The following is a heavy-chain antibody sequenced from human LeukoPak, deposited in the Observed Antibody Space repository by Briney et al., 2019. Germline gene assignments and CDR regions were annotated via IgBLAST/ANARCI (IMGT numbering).Heavy chain of an antibody. CDR3: AGIPRATGTRERDLRD. CDR2: IIPIFGTA. V-gene: IGHV1-69*05. J-gene: IGHJ4*02. Sequence: GSSVKVSCKASGGTFSSYAISWVRQAPGQGLEWMGRIIPIFGTANYAQKFQGRVTITTDESTSTAYMELSSLRSEDTAVYYCAGIPRATGTRERDLRDWGQGTLVTVSS. CDR1: GGTFSSYA. D-gene: IGHD1-1*01.